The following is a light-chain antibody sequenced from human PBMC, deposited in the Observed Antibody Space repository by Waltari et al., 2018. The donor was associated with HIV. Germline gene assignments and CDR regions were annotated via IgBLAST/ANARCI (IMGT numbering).Light chain of an antibody. CDR2: NVS. CDR1: SSDVGAYNY. J-gene: IGLJ2*01. Sequence: QSALTQPRSVSESPGQSVTISCTGTSSDVGAYNYVSWYQQHPGRAPKFIIYNVSERPSGVPDRFSGSKSGNTATLTISGTQTMDEATYYCRSWDSTTAVVFGGGTRLTVL. CDR3: RSWDSTTAVV. V-gene: IGLV2-11*01.